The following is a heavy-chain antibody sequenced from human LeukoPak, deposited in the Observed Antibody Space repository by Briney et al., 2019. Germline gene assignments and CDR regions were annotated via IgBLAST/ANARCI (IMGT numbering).Heavy chain of an antibody. Sequence: SETLSLTCTVSGGPISSSSYYWGWIRQPPGKGLEWIGSIYYSGSTYYNPFLKSRVTISVDTSKNQFSLKLSSVTAADTAVYYCARDGRGKTGHWFDPWGQGTLVTVSS. D-gene: IGHD3/OR15-3a*01. CDR2: IYYSGST. CDR1: GGPISSSSYY. CDR3: ARDGRGKTGHWFDP. V-gene: IGHV4-39*07. J-gene: IGHJ5*02.